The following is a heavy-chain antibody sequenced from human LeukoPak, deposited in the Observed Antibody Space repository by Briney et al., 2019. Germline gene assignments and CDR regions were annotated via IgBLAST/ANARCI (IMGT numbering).Heavy chain of an antibody. CDR3: WKDNPNTLKRGGGGMDY. V-gene: IGHV3-11*01. Sequence: KAGGSLRLSCAASGFTFSDYYMSWIRQAPGKGLEWVSYISSSGSTIYYADSVRGRFTISRDNANNSLYLQMKSLRARDSAVYYGWKDNPNTLKRGGGGMDYWGQGTTVTVSS. D-gene: IGHD3-9*01. CDR1: GFTFSDYY. J-gene: IGHJ4*02. CDR2: ISSSGSTI.